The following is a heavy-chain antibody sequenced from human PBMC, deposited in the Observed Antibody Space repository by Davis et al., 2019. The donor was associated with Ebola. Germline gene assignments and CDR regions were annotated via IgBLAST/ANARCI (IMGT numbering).Heavy chain of an antibody. J-gene: IGHJ6*02. V-gene: IGHV1-18*04. CDR2: ISAYNGNT. CDR3: ARDLLGYGMDV. CDR1: GYTFTSYY. D-gene: IGHD1-26*01. Sequence: ASVKVSCKASGYTFTSYYMHWVRQAPGQGLEWMGWISAYNGNTNYAQKLQGRVTMTTDTSTSTAYMELRSLRSDDTAVYYCARDLLGYGMDVWGQGTTVTVSS.